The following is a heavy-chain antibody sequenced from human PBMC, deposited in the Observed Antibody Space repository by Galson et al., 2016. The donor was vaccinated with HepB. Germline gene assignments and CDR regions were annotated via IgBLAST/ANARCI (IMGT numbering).Heavy chain of an antibody. J-gene: IGHJ2*01. CDR2: LSSTSTLI. Sequence: SLRLSCAGSGFNYSGYSINWVRQAPGKGLEWVSYLSSTSTLIYYADSVKGRFTVSRDNAKNSLYLQMNSLRAEDTAVYYCVRDRHGYTYYGTLGIGYFDLWGRGTLVTVSS. V-gene: IGHV3-48*01. D-gene: IGHD3-10*01. CDR1: GFNYSGYS. CDR3: VRDRHGYTYYGTLGIGYFDL.